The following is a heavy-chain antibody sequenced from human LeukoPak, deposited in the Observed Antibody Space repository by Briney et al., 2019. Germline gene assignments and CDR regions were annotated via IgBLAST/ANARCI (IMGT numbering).Heavy chain of an antibody. V-gene: IGHV4-59*08. CDR3: ACMLATTRGADY. CDR2: IYYSGIT. Sequence: SGTLSLTCTVSGGSISSYYWSWIRHPPGEGLEWIGYIYYSGITNHNPSLKSRVTISVDTSKTHFSLNLRSVTAADTAVYYCACMLATTRGADYWGKGTLVTVSS. D-gene: IGHD5-12*01. CDR1: GGSISSYY. J-gene: IGHJ4*02.